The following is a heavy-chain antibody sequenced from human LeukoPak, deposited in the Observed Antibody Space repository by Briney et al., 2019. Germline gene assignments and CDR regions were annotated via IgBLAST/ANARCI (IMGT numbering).Heavy chain of an antibody. V-gene: IGHV4-39*01. Sequence: SETLSLTCRFSGGSISSSSYFWGEIRQPPGKGLEWIGSIYYSGSTYSNPSLKSRVTISVDTSKSQFSLKLSSVTAADTAVYYCARGGDTYGSFDYWGQGTLVTVSS. J-gene: IGHJ4*02. D-gene: IGHD5-18*01. CDR1: GGSISSSSYF. CDR2: IYYSGST. CDR3: ARGGDTYGSFDY.